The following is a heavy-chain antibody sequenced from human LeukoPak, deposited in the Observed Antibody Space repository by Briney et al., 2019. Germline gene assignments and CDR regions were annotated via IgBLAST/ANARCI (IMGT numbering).Heavy chain of an antibody. V-gene: IGHV3-48*01. Sequence: PGGSLRLSCSASGFTFSRYSLDWVRQAPGKGLEWVSYISTSGSTRYYADSVKGRFTISRDDAKNSLYLQMNNLRAEDTAVYYCARDKAHSYGYFDYWGQGTLVTVSS. CDR3: ARDKAHSYGYFDY. CDR2: ISTSGSTR. J-gene: IGHJ4*02. CDR1: GFTFSRYS. D-gene: IGHD5-18*01.